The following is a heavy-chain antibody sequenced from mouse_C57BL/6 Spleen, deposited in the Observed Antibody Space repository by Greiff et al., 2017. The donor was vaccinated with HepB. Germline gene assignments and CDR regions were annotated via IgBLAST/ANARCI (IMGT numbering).Heavy chain of an antibody. J-gene: IGHJ2*01. CDR3: ARWAAQATRFDY. CDR1: GYTFTSYW. D-gene: IGHD3-2*02. Sequence: QVQLQQPGAELVRPGSSVKLSCKASGYTFTSYWMHWVKQRPIQGLEWIGNIDPSDSETHYNQKFKDKATLTVDKSSSTAYMQLSSLTSEDSAVYDGARWAAQATRFDYWGQGTTLTVSS. CDR2: IDPSDSET. V-gene: IGHV1-52*01.